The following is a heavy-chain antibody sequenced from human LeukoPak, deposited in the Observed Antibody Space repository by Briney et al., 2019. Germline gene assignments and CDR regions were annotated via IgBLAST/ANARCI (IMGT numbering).Heavy chain of an antibody. V-gene: IGHV1-69*04. D-gene: IGHD6-19*01. CDR1: GGTFSSYA. J-gene: IGHJ4*02. CDR2: IIPILGIA. Sequence: GASVKVSCKASGGTFSSYAISWVRQAPGQGLEWMGRIIPILGIANYAQKFQGRVTMTEDTSTDTAYMELSSLRSEDTAVYYCATGGSWQWLAYFDYWGQGTLVTVSS. CDR3: ATGGSWQWLAYFDY.